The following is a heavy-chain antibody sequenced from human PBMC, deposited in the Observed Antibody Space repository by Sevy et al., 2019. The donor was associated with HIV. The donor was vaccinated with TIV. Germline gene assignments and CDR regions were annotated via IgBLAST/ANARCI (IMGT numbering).Heavy chain of an antibody. D-gene: IGHD2-15*01. V-gene: IGHV3-30-3*01. CDR2: ISYDGSNK. CDR1: GFTFSSYA. J-gene: IGHJ4*02. Sequence: GGSLRLSCAASGFTFSSYAMLWVRQAPGKGLEWVAVISYDGSNKYYADSVKGRFTISRDNSKNTLYLQMNSLRAEDTAVYYCARDRNSGSRYYFDYWGQGTLVTVSS. CDR3: ARDRNSGSRYYFDY.